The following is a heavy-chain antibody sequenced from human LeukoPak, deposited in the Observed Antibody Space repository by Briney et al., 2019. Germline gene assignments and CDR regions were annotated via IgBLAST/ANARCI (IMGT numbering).Heavy chain of an antibody. CDR1: GGSFSGYY. J-gene: IGHJ3*02. D-gene: IGHD3-10*01. CDR2: INHSGNT. CDR3: ARSDGYGLVGI. V-gene: IGHV4-34*01. Sequence: SETLSLTCAVYGGSFSGYYWSWIRQPPGKGLEWIGEINHSGNTNSNPSLKSRVTMSVDTSKNHFSLTLSSVTAADTAVYYCARSDGYGLVGIWGQGTMVTVSS.